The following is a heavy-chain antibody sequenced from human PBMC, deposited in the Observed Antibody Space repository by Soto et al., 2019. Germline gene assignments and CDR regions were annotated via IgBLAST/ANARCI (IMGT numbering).Heavy chain of an antibody. CDR3: EGYGY. V-gene: IGHV3-30-3*01. Sequence: QVQLVESGGGVVQPGRSLRLSCAASGFIFSSYAMHWVRQAPGKGLEWVAVISYDGSNKYYADSVKGRFTISRDNSKNTLYLQMNSLRAEDTAVYYCEGYGYWGQGTLVTVSS. CDR2: ISYDGSNK. D-gene: IGHD5-18*01. CDR1: GFIFSSYA. J-gene: IGHJ4*02.